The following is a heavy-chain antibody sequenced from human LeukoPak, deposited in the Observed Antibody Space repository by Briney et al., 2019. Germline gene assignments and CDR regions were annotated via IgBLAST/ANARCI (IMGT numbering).Heavy chain of an antibody. V-gene: IGHV1-3*01. CDR3: AKGNTYGFDY. Sequence: ASVKVSCKTSGYTFTTYAMHWVRQAPGHRLEWMGWLNGVNGNTKYSQRFQGRVTITRDTSASAAYMELSSLTSEDTAVYYCAKGNTYGFDYWGQGTLVTVSS. CDR2: LNGVNGNT. J-gene: IGHJ4*02. D-gene: IGHD5-18*01. CDR1: GYTFTTYA.